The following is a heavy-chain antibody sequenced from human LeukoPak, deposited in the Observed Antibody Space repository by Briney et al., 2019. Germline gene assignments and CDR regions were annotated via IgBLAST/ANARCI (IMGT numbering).Heavy chain of an antibody. CDR1: GFTFSSYW. J-gene: IGHJ4*02. D-gene: IGHD1-26*01. CDR3: AKENIRYSGSYFDY. V-gene: IGHV3-7*03. Sequence: GGSLRLSCAASGFTFSSYWMSWVRQAPGKGLEWVANIKQDGSEKYYVDSVKGRFTISRDNAKNSLYLQMNSLRAEDTAVYYCAKENIRYSGSYFDYWGQGTLVTVSS. CDR2: IKQDGSEK.